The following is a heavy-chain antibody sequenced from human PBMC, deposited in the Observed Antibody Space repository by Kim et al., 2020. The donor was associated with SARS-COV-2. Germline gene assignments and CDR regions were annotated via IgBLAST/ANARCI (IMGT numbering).Heavy chain of an antibody. CDR3: ARDITGDYYYYYGMDV. Sequence: VKGRFTISRDNAKNSLYLQMNSLRAEDTAVYYCARDITGDYYYYYGMDVWGQGTTVTVSS. V-gene: IGHV3-21*01. J-gene: IGHJ6*02.